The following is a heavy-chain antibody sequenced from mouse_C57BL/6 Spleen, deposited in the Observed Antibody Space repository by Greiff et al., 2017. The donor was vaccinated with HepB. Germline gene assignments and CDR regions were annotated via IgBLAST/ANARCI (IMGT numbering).Heavy chain of an antibody. CDR1: GYTFTSYW. CDR3: ARVDGYYVDAY. CDR2: IDPNSGGT. V-gene: IGHV1-72*01. Sequence: QVQLQQPGAELVKPGASVKLSCKASGYTFTSYWMHWVKQRPGRGLEWIGRIDPNSGGTKYNEKFKSKATLTVDKPSSTAYMQLISLTSADSAVYVCARVDGYYVDAYWGQGTLVTVSA. J-gene: IGHJ3*01. D-gene: IGHD2-3*01.